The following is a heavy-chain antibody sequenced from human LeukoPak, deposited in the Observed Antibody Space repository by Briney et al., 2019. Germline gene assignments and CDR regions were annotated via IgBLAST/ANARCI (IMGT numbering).Heavy chain of an antibody. V-gene: IGHV1-2*02. CDR3: ARDPDGDFYYYYGMDV. J-gene: IGHJ6*02. D-gene: IGHD4-17*01. Sequence: ASVKVSCKASGYTFTGYYLHWVRQAPGQGLEWMGWINPNLGDTNYTQKFEGRVTMTRDTSINTVYMDLSRLTSDDTAVYYCARDPDGDFYYYYGMDVWGQGTTVTVSS. CDR1: GYTFTGYY. CDR2: INPNLGDT.